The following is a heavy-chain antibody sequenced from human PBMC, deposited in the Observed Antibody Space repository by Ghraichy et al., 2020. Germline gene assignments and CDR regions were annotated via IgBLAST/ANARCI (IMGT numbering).Heavy chain of an antibody. CDR3: ARQVIQLWFDY. CDR2: IYYSGST. D-gene: IGHD5-18*01. Sequence: SETLSLTCTVSGGSISSSSYYWGWIRQPPGKGLEWIGSIYYSGSTYYNPSLKSRVTISVDTSKNQFSLKLSSVTAADTAVYYCARQVIQLWFDYWGQGTLVTVSS. CDR1: GGSISSSSYY. J-gene: IGHJ4*02. V-gene: IGHV4-39*01.